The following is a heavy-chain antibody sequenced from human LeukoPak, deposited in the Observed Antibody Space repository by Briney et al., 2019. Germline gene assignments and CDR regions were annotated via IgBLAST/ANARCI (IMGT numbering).Heavy chain of an antibody. V-gene: IGHV3-21*01. CDR3: ARDSRWELFLAVGINFDY. Sequence: PGGSLRLSCAASGFTFSSYSMNWVRQAPGKGLEWVSSISSSSSYIYYADSVKGRFTISRDNAKNSLYLQVNSLRAEDTAVYYCARDSRWELFLAVGINFDYWGQGTLVTVSS. J-gene: IGHJ4*02. CDR2: ISSSSSYI. D-gene: IGHD1-26*01. CDR1: GFTFSSYS.